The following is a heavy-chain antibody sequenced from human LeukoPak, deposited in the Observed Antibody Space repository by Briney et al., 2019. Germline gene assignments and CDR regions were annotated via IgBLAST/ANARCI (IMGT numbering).Heavy chain of an antibody. CDR2: IYYTGNT. V-gene: IGHV4-61*10. CDR1: GGSISSGSYY. D-gene: IGHD1-1*01. J-gene: IGHJ5*02. Sequence: SETLSLTCTVSGGSISSGSYYWSWIRQPAGKGLEWIGYIYYTGNTNYNPSLKSRVTISVDTSKNQFSLKLSSVTAADTAVYYCARDRLQLQSWGQGTLVTVSS. CDR3: ARDRLQLQS.